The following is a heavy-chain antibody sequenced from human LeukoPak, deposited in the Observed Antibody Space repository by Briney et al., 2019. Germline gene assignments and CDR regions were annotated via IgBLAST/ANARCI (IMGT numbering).Heavy chain of an antibody. CDR2: ISGSGGST. D-gene: IGHD6-19*01. CDR1: GLTFSSYA. J-gene: IGHJ4*02. Sequence: GRSLRLSCAASGLTFSSYAMSWVRQAPGKGLEWVSTISGSGGSTNYADSVKGRFTISRDNSKNMLHLQMSSLTGEDTALYYCVRRGDASSGWGDHDYWGQGALVTVSS. CDR3: VRRGDASSGWGDHDY. V-gene: IGHV3-23*01.